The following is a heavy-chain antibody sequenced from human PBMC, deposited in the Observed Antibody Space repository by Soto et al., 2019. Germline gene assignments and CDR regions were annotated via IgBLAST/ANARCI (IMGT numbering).Heavy chain of an antibody. CDR3: ARARVSTCHFDHPFHI. D-gene: IGHD3-10*01. Sequence: GESLKISCKGSGYSFTTHRLAWVRQMPGRGLEYMGIIYPGDSDARYSPSFQGQVTLSADKSISTAYLQWTSLRASDTAIYYCARARVSTCHFDHPFHIWCPATLATVS. CDR2: IYPGDSDA. J-gene: IGHJ3*02. V-gene: IGHV5-51*01. CDR1: GYSFTTHR.